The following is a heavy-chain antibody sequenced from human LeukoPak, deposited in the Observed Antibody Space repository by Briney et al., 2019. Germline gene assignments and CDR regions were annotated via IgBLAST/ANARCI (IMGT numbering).Heavy chain of an antibody. J-gene: IGHJ4*02. D-gene: IGHD2-2*01. V-gene: IGHV3-9*01. CDR2: ISWNSGSI. CDR3: AKGGVVVPAGSFDY. Sequence: SLRLSCAASGFTFDDYAMHWVRQAPGKGLEWVSGISWNSGSIGYADSVKGRFTISRDNAKNSLYLQMNSLRAEDTALYYCAKGGVVVPAGSFDYWGQGTLVTVSS. CDR1: GFTFDDYA.